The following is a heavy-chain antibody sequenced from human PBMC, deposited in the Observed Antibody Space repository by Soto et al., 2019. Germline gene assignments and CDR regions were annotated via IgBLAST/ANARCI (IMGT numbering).Heavy chain of an antibody. Sequence: NPSETLSLTCTVSGGSISSGDYYWSWIRQPPGKGLEWIGYIYYSGSTYYNPSLKSRVTISVDTSKNQFSLKLSSVTAADTAVYYCARVYTMIVEAPISWFDPWGQGTLVTVSS. CDR2: IYYSGST. J-gene: IGHJ5*02. D-gene: IGHD3-22*01. CDR3: ARVYTMIVEAPISWFDP. V-gene: IGHV4-30-4*01. CDR1: GGSISSGDYY.